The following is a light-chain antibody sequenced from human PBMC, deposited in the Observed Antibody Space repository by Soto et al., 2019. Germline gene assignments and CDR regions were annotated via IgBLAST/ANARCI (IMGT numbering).Light chain of an antibody. CDR3: QSYDSSNPAV. CDR2: EDD. J-gene: IGLJ3*02. V-gene: IGLV6-57*04. CDR1: SGSIGAHF. Sequence: NFMLTQPHSVSESPGRTVTISCTRSSGSIGAHFVQWYQQRPGSAPTTVIYEDDQRPSRVPDRFSGAIDRSSNSASLTISGLETGDEADYYCQSYDSSNPAVFGGGTKVTVL.